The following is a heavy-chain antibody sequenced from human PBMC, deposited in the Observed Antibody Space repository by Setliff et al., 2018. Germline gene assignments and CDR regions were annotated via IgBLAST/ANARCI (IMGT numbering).Heavy chain of an antibody. CDR1: GYSFVSFW. Sequence: PGESLKISCKASGYSFVSFWTAWVRQMPGKGLEWMGLIFPGDSDTRYSPSFQGQVTISVDRSITTAYLQWSSLKASDTAIYYCVRAGSGIGGDLDYWGQGTLVTVSS. J-gene: IGHJ4*02. D-gene: IGHD3-10*01. CDR2: IFPGDSDT. CDR3: VRAGSGIGGDLDY. V-gene: IGHV5-51*01.